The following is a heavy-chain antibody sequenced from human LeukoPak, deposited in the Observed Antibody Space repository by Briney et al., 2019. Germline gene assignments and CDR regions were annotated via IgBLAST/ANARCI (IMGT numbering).Heavy chain of an antibody. J-gene: IGHJ5*02. V-gene: IGHV4-39*07. CDR1: GGSISSSHYY. Sequence: SGTLSLICTVSGGSISSSHYYWGWIRQPPGKGLEWIGSIYYSGSTYYNPSLKSRVTISVDTSKNQFSLKLSSVTAADTAVYYCARSPGGVNNWFDPWGQGTLVTVSS. CDR2: IYYSGST. CDR3: ARSPGGVNNWFDP. D-gene: IGHD2-8*01.